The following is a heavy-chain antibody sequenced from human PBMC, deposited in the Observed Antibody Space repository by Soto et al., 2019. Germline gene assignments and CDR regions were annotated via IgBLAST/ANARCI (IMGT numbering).Heavy chain of an antibody. J-gene: IGHJ6*02. CDR2: ILSRGGT. Sequence: PSETLSLTRTVSGGPHSSYYWSPVRQPAGKGLGWVGRILSRGGTHYNPPPKKRVNMSVETSKNQFSLKLSSVTAADTAVYYCARDGPIVVVPPYYYYGMDVWGQGTTVTVSS. D-gene: IGHD2-2*01. CDR3: ARDGPIVVVPPYYYYGMDV. V-gene: IGHV4-4*07. CDR1: GGPHSSYY.